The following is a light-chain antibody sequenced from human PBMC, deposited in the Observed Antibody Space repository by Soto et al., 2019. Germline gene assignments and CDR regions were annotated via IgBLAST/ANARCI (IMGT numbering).Light chain of an antibody. J-gene: IGKJ1*01. Sequence: EIPMKQSAATLSVSVGYRVTITCRASQTISSWLAWYQQKPGKAPKLLIYKASTLKSGVPSRFSGSGSGTEFTLTISSLQPDDFATYYCQHYNSYSEAFGQGTKVDIK. CDR2: KAS. CDR3: QHYNSYSEA. CDR1: QTISSW. V-gene: IGKV1-5*03.